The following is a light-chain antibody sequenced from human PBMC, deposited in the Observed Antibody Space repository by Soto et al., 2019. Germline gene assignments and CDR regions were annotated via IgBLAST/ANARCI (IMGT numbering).Light chain of an antibody. J-gene: IGKJ2*01. CDR3: YQRSDWPPVT. V-gene: IGKV3-11*01. CDR1: QSVSSY. Sequence: EIVLTQSPATLSLSPGERATLSCRASQSVSSYLAWYQQKPGQAPRLLIYDASNRATGITARFSCSGSGTDVLLTISSLETEDFAVDYRYQRSDWPPVTFDQGTKLEIK. CDR2: DAS.